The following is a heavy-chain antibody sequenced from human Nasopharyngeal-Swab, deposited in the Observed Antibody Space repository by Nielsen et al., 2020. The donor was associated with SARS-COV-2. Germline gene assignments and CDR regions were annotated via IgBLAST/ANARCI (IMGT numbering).Heavy chain of an antibody. J-gene: IGHJ4*02. CDR3: AKERTVAGPQGGFDL. CDR1: GFMFSRHG. V-gene: IGHV3-30*18. CDR2: LSHDRTDE. D-gene: IGHD6-19*01. Sequence: GGSLRLSCAASGFMFSRHGMHWVRQAPGKGLEWLAILSHDRTDEFYADSVKGRFTVSRDNSKNTLYLQMNNLRTDDTAIYYCAKERTVAGPQGGFDLWGQGTLVTVSS.